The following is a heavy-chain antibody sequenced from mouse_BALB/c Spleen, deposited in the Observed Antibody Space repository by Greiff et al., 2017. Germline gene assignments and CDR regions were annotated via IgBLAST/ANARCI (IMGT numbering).Heavy chain of an antibody. Sequence: DVKLQESGAELVRPGALVKLSCKASGFNIKDYYMHWVKQRPEQGLEWIGWIDPENGNTIYDPKFQGKASITADTSSNTAYLQLSSLTSEDTAVYYCARRDYDYAMDYWGQGTSVTVSS. CDR3: ARRDYDYAMDY. CDR1: GFNIKDYY. J-gene: IGHJ4*01. D-gene: IGHD2-4*01. V-gene: IGHV14-1*02. CDR2: IDPENGNT.